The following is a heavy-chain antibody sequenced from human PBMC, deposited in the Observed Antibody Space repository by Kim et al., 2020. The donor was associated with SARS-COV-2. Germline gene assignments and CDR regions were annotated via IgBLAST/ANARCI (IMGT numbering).Heavy chain of an antibody. D-gene: IGHD6-19*01. CDR1: GYTFTGYY. Sequence: ASVKVSCKASGYTFTGYYMHWVRQAPGQGLEWMGWINPNSGGTNYAQKFQGRVTMTRDTSISTAYMELSRLRSDDTAVYYCARDLLSFQIAVADTTPETDYWGQGTLVTVSS. CDR2: INPNSGGT. CDR3: ARDLLSFQIAVADTTPETDY. J-gene: IGHJ4*02. V-gene: IGHV1-2*02.